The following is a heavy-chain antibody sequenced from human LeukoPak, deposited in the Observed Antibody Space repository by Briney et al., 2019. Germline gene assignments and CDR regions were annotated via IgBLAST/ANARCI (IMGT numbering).Heavy chain of an antibody. Sequence: SETLSLTCAVYGGSFSGYYWSWIRQPPGKGLEWIGEINHSGSTNYNPSLKSRVTISVDTSKNQFSLKLSFVTAADTAVYYCARGNILSGYCFDFWGQGALVTVSS. CDR3: ARGNILSGYCFDF. V-gene: IGHV4-34*01. D-gene: IGHD3-9*01. J-gene: IGHJ4*02. CDR2: INHSGST. CDR1: GGSFSGYY.